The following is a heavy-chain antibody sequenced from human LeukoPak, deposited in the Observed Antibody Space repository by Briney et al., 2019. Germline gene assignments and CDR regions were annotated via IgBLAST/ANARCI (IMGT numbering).Heavy chain of an antibody. J-gene: IGHJ4*02. CDR1: GFTFSDYY. Sequence: GGSLRLSCAASGFTFSDYYTSWISQAPGKGLEWVSYISGTSTYTNYADSVKGRFTISRDNAKNSLYLQMNSLRAEDTAVYYCARDISYCGGDCAPYYFDYWGQGTLVTVSS. CDR2: ISGTSTYT. V-gene: IGHV3-11*05. D-gene: IGHD2-21*02. CDR3: ARDISYCGGDCAPYYFDY.